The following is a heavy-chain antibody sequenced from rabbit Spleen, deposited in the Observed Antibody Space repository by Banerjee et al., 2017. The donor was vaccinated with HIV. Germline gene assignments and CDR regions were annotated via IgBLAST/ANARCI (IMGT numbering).Heavy chain of an antibody. CDR1: GFSFSNKAV. J-gene: IGHJ4*01. CDR3: ASHVAGTYDNFNL. V-gene: IGHV1S45*01. D-gene: IGHD4-2*01. Sequence: QQQLVESGGGLVKPGASLTLTCKASGFSFSNKAVMCWVRQAPGKGLEWIACINAGSSGSTYYASWAKGRFTISKTSSTTVTLQMTSLTAADTATHFCASHVAGTYDNFNLWGQGTLVTVS. CDR2: INAGSSGST.